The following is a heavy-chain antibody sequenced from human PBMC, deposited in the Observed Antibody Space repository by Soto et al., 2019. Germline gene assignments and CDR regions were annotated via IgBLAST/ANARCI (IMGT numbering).Heavy chain of an antibody. CDR1: GYTFSDYG. V-gene: IGHV1-18*01. J-gene: IGHJ4*02. D-gene: IGHD2-2*01. CDR3: ARGFIPENY. Sequence: QVHLVQSEGEVKKPGASVRVSCKTSGYTFSDYGVSWVRRAPRQGLEWMGWINTYNVNTKYEQKFQGRVTLSMDTSTRTVFLGLTSLTFDDAAVYYCARGFIPENYWGQGTRVTVSS. CDR2: INTYNVNT.